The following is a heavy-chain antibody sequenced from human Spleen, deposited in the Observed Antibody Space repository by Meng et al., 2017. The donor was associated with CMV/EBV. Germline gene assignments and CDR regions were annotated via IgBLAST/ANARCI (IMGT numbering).Heavy chain of an antibody. J-gene: IGHJ6*02. CDR1: GYSFTRYD. CDR2: INPNNGET. Sequence: ASVKVSCKASGYSFTRYDINWVRQAPGQGLEWMGWINPNNGETGYAQEFQGRVTMTRDTSISTVYMELNSLRSEDTAVYYCARVEGPAGAMLKYFYYYGMEVWGQGTTVTVSS. V-gene: IGHV1-8*01. D-gene: IGHD2-8*02. CDR3: ARVEGPAGAMLKYFYYYGMEV.